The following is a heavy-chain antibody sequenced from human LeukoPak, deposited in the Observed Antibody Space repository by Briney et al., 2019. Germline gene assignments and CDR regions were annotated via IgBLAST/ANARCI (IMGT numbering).Heavy chain of an antibody. CDR2: LKSKTDRVTS. CDR3: TPHLDY. CDR1: GITFSDAL. Sequence: GGSLRLSCEASGITFSDALMSWLRQAPGKGLEWVGHLKSKTDRVTSDDAAPVKRRFTVAKNESSNTLYLQIDSLNITDISVYYCTPHLDYWGEGPLVTVS. D-gene: IGHD1-1*01. J-gene: IGHJ1*01. V-gene: IGHV3-15*01.